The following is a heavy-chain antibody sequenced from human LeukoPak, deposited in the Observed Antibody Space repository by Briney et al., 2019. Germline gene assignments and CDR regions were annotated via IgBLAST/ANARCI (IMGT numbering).Heavy chain of an antibody. D-gene: IGHD1-7*01. J-gene: IGHJ4*02. Sequence: PGGSLRLSCSASGFTFNNYALTWVRQTPGKGLECVSAISGDGVSPYYADSVRGRFTISRDNSKNTLYLQMNSLRAEDTAAYYCAKEDRLELLFDYWGQGTLVTVSS. CDR3: AKEDRLELLFDY. CDR1: GFTFNNYA. CDR2: ISGDGVSP. V-gene: IGHV3-23*01.